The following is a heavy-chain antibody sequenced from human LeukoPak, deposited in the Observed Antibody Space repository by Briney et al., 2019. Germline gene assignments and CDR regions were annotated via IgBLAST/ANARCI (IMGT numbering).Heavy chain of an antibody. V-gene: IGHV4-59*08. CDR2: THYSEST. D-gene: IGHD3-10*01. Sequence: SETLSLTCTVSGGSIRSYYWGWIRQPPGKGLEWIGYTHYSESTKYNPSLKSRVTMSVDTSKNQFSLKLSSVTAADTAVYYCASRSGSFSDALDIWGQGTLVTVSS. CDR1: GGSIRSYY. J-gene: IGHJ3*02. CDR3: ASRSGSFSDALDI.